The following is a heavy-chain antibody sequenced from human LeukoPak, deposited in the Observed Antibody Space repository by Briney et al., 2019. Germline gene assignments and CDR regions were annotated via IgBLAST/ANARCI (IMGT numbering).Heavy chain of an antibody. V-gene: IGHV3-9*01. D-gene: IGHD1-26*01. CDR2: ISWNSGSI. CDR3: VRDPPEWEHALDI. Sequence: GGSLRLSCAASGFTFDDYAMHWVRQAPGKGLEWVSGISWNSGSIGYADSVKGRFTISRDNAKNSVYLQMNSLGAEDTAVYYCVRDPPEWEHALDIWGQGTMVTVSS. CDR1: GFTFDDYA. J-gene: IGHJ3*02.